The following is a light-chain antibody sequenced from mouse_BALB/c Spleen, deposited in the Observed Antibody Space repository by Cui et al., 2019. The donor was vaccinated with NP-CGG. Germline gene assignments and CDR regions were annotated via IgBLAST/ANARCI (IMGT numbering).Light chain of an antibody. J-gene: IGLJ1*01. Sequence: AVVTQESALTTSPGETLTLTGRSSTGAVTTSNYANWVQEKPDHLFTGLIGGTNNRAPGVPARFSGSLIGDKAALTITGAQTEDEAIYFCALWYSNHWVFGGGTKLTVL. CDR3: ALWYSNHWV. CDR2: GTN. CDR1: TGAVTTSNY. V-gene: IGLV1*01.